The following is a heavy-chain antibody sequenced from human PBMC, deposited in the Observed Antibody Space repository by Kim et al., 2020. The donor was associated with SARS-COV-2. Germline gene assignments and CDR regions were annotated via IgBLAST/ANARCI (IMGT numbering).Heavy chain of an antibody. CDR2: EK. D-gene: IGHD1-26*01. J-gene: IGHJ4*02. V-gene: IGHV3-7*01. Sequence: EKSYIESVQGRLTISRDNPKNSLYLQMNSLRVEDTAVYYCARGSYTLDYWGQGTLVTVPS. CDR3: ARGSYTLDY.